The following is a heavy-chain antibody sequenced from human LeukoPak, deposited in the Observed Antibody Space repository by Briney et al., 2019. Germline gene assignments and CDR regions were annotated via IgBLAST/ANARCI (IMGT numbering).Heavy chain of an antibody. CDR1: GYTFTSYD. Sequence: ASVEVSCKASGYTFTSYDINWVRQATGQGLEWMGWMNPNSGNTGYAQKFQGRVTITRNTSISTAYMELSSLRSEDTAVYYCARALGYCSSTSCYKSGNYYYMDVWGKGTTVTVSS. D-gene: IGHD2-2*02. V-gene: IGHV1-8*03. CDR2: MNPNSGNT. CDR3: ARALGYCSSTSCYKSGNYYYMDV. J-gene: IGHJ6*03.